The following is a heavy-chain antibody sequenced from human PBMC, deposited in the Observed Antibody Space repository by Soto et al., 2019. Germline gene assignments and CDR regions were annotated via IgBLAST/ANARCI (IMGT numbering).Heavy chain of an antibody. Sequence: GESLKISCKCSGYTFTINWIGWVRQMPGKGLEWMGIIFPIDSDTRYSPSSQGQVTISADNSISTAYLQWSSLKASDTAIYYCATPRGRGFNAFDVWGQGTMVTVSS. CDR2: IFPIDSDT. CDR1: GYTFTINW. J-gene: IGHJ3*01. V-gene: IGHV5-51*01. CDR3: ATPRGRGFNAFDV. D-gene: IGHD5-12*01.